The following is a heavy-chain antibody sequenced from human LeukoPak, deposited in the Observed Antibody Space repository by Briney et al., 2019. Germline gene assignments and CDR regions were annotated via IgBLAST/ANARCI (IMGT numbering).Heavy chain of an antibody. J-gene: IGHJ3*02. D-gene: IGHD1-1*01. CDR3: ARERRRLHDRNAFDI. Sequence: GGSLRLSCAASGFTFSSYWMHWVRHAPGKGLVWVSRINTDGSSTSYADSVKGRFTISRDNAKNTLYLQMNSLRAEDTAVYYCARERRRLHDRNAFDIWGQGTMVTVSS. CDR1: GFTFSSYW. CDR2: INTDGSST. V-gene: IGHV3-74*01.